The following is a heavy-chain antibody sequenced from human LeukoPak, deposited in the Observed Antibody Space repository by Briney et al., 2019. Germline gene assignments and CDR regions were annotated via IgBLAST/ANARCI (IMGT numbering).Heavy chain of an antibody. Sequence: ASVKVSCKASGYTFTSYYMHWVRQAPGQGLEWMGIINPSGGSTSYAQKFQGRVTMTRDTSTSTVYMELRSLRSDDTAVYYCARDRYYYDSSGYYELDYWGQGTLVTVSS. V-gene: IGHV1-46*01. CDR2: INPSGGST. J-gene: IGHJ4*02. CDR3: ARDRYYYDSSGYYELDY. D-gene: IGHD3-22*01. CDR1: GYTFTSYY.